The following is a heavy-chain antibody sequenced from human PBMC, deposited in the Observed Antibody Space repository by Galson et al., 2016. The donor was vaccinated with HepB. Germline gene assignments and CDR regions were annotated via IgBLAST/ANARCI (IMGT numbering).Heavy chain of an antibody. D-gene: IGHD5-24*01. J-gene: IGHJ4*02. V-gene: IGHV4-31*03. Sequence: LSLTCTVSGDSITSGGYYWSWVRQHPGRGLEWIGYIYHSGSAYYNPSLKSRLSMSVDTSKNQFSLKLNSRAAADTAIYYCVRDRRLQGLDYWGQGILVTVSS. CDR1: GDSITSGGYY. CDR2: IYHSGSA. CDR3: VRDRRLQGLDY.